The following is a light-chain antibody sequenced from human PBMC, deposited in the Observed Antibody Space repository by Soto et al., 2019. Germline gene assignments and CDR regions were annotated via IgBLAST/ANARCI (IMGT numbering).Light chain of an antibody. CDR2: GSS. CDR3: QQGYSTPVT. Sequence: DIHMTQSPSSLSPSVGDIVALTWRASQSISRHLNWYQQKPGRAPRLLIYGSSNLQGGVPSRFSGSGSGTDFTLTISSLLPEDFATYYCQQGYSTPVTFGQGTRLEIK. V-gene: IGKV1-39*01. J-gene: IGKJ5*01. CDR1: QSISRH.